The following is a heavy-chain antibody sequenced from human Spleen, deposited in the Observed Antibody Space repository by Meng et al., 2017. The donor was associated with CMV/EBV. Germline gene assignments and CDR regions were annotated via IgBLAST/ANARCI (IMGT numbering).Heavy chain of an antibody. D-gene: IGHD4-17*01. Sequence: GGSLRLSCAASGFTVSSNYMSWVRQAPGKGLEWVSVIYSGGSTYYADSAKGRFTISRDNSKNTLYLQMNSLRAEDTAVYYCARDIDGDYGILDYWGQGTLVTVSS. CDR1: GFTVSSNY. J-gene: IGHJ4*02. CDR3: ARDIDGDYGILDY. V-gene: IGHV3-53*01. CDR2: IYSGGST.